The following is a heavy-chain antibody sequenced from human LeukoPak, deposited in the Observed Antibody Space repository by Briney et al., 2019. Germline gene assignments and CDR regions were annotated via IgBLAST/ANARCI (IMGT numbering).Heavy chain of an antibody. CDR3: ARDNFYYYYGMDV. D-gene: IGHD1-20*01. V-gene: IGHV3-7*01. CDR1: GFTFSSYW. Sequence: GGSLRLSCAASGFTFSSYWMRWVRQARGKGVEGVANIKQGGSEKYYGDSVKGRFTISRDNAKNSLYLQMNSLRAEDTAVYYCARDNFYYYYGMDVWGQGTTVTVSS. CDR2: IKQGGSEK. J-gene: IGHJ6*02.